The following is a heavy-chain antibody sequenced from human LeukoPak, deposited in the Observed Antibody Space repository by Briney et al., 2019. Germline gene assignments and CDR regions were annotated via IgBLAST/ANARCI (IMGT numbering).Heavy chain of an antibody. D-gene: IGHD5-12*01. CDR3: ARADSGYDDFSCVH. J-gene: IGHJ4*02. Sequence: GGSLRLSCAASGFTFSSYAMSWVRQAPGKGLEWVSSISGSGDRTYYADSVKGRFTISRDNAKNSLYLQMNSLRAEDTAVYYCARADSGYDDFSCVHWGQGTLVTVSS. V-gene: IGHV3-23*01. CDR1: GFTFSSYA. CDR2: ISGSGDRT.